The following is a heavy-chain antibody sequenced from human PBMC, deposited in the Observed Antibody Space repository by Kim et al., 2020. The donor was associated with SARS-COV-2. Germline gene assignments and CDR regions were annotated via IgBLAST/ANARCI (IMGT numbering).Heavy chain of an antibody. D-gene: IGHD3-3*01. Sequence: ASVKVSCKASGYTFTSYAMNWVRQAPGQGLEWMGWINTTTGYPTYAQGFTGRFVFSLDTSVSTAYLQISSLKAEDTAVYYCARDPGVSTIFGVVIRNPNYYGMDVWGQGTTVTVSS. V-gene: IGHV7-4-1*02. CDR2: INTTTGYP. CDR1: GYTFTSYA. J-gene: IGHJ6*02. CDR3: ARDPGVSTIFGVVIRNPNYYGMDV.